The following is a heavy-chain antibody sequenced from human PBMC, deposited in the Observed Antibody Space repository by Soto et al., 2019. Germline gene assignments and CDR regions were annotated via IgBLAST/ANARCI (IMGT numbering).Heavy chain of an antibody. Sequence: GGSLRLSCAASGFTFSDYYMSWIRQAPGKGLEWVSYISSSGSTIYYADSVKGRFTISRDNAENSLYLQMNSLRAEDTAVYYCATQSGYCSGGSCYWDDAFDIWGQGTMVTVSS. V-gene: IGHV3-11*01. CDR2: ISSSGSTI. J-gene: IGHJ3*02. CDR1: GFTFSDYY. D-gene: IGHD2-15*01. CDR3: ATQSGYCSGGSCYWDDAFDI.